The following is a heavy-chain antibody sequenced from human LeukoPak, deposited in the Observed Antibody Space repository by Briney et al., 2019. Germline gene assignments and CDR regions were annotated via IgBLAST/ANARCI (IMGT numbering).Heavy chain of an antibody. Sequence: GASVKVSCKASGGTFSSYAISWVRQAPGQGLEWMGRIIPILGIANYAQKFQGRVTITADKSTSTAYMELSSLRSEDTAVYYCASNFPYYYDSSGYYYEGYYYGMDVWGQGTTVTVSS. V-gene: IGHV1-69*04. CDR3: ASNFPYYYDSSGYYYEGYYYGMDV. CDR1: GGTFSSYA. CDR2: IIPILGIA. D-gene: IGHD3-22*01. J-gene: IGHJ6*02.